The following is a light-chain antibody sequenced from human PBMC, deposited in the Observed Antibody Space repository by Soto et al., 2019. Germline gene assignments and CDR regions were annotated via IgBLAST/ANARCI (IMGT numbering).Light chain of an antibody. CDR1: STDVGGYNY. CDR2: DVT. J-gene: IGLJ1*01. CDR3: CSYAGSATRLYV. Sequence: QSVLTQPASVSGSPGQSITISCTGTSTDVGGYNYVSWYQQHPGKAPKLMIYDVTNRPSGVSWRFSGSKSGNTASLAISGLQAEDEADYYCCSYAGSATRLYVFGTGTKDTVL. V-gene: IGLV2-14*03.